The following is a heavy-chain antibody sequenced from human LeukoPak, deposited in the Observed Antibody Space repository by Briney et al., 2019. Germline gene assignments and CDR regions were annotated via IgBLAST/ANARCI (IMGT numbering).Heavy chain of an antibody. CDR1: GFTFSDYY. D-gene: IGHD3-22*01. V-gene: IGHV3-11*03. CDR2: ITSTSYT. CDR3: ARLNGNQSESSGYHSDFFDH. Sequence: PGRSLRLSCAASGFTFSDYYMNWIRQAPGKGLEWGSYITSTSYTNYADSVKGRFSISRDNAKNSLYPQMNSLRAEDTAVYYCARLNGNQSESSGYHSDFFDHWGQGTLVTVSS. J-gene: IGHJ4*02.